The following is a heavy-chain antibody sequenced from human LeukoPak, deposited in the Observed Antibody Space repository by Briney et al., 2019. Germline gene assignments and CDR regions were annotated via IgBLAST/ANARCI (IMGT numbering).Heavy chain of an antibody. J-gene: IGHJ4*02. V-gene: IGHV4-61*02. CDR1: GGSISSASYY. D-gene: IGHD6-13*01. Sequence: SETLSFTCTVSGGSISSASYYWSWIRQPAGKGLEWIGRIYTSGSTNYNPSLKSRVTISVDTSKNQFSLKLSSVTAADTAVYYCAMRERLAAAFDYWGQGTLVTVSS. CDR3: AMRERLAAAFDY. CDR2: IYTSGST.